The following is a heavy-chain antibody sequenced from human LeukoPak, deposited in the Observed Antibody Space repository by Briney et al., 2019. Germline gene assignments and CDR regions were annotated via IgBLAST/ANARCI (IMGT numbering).Heavy chain of an antibody. CDR2: ISWSSGSI. J-gene: IGHJ4*02. CDR1: GFTFDDYA. D-gene: IGHD6-13*01. V-gene: IGHV3-9*01. Sequence: GRSLRLSCAASGFTFDDYAMHWVRQAPGKGLEWVSGISWSSGSIGYADSVKGRFTISRDNAKNSLYLQMNSLRAEDTALYYCAKDITYGIAAAGPADYWGQGTLVTVSS. CDR3: AKDITYGIAAAGPADY.